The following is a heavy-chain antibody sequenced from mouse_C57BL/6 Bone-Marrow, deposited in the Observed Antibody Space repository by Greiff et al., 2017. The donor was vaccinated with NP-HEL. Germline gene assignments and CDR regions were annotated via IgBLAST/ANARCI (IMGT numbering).Heavy chain of an antibody. D-gene: IGHD2-4*01. CDR1: GFTFSDFY. Sequence: EVKVVESGGGLVQSGRSLRLSCATSGFTFSDFYMEWVRQAPGKGLEWIAASRNKANDYTTEYSASVKGRFIVSRDTSQSILYLQMNALRAEDTAIYYCARDGDYQAWFAYWGQGTLVTVSA. J-gene: IGHJ3*01. V-gene: IGHV7-1*01. CDR3: ARDGDYQAWFAY. CDR2: SRNKANDYTT.